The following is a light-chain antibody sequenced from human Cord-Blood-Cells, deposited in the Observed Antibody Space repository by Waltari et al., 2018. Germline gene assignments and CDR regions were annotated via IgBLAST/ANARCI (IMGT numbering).Light chain of an antibody. V-gene: IGLV2-11*01. CDR2: DVS. Sequence: QLPLTQPRPVSGSPGRSVPIPCTETRVVVGGLNYVPWYQQHPGKAPKLMIYDVSKRPSGVPDRFSGSKSGNTASLTISGLQAEDEADYYCCSYAGSYTWVFGGGTKLTVL. J-gene: IGLJ3*02. CDR3: CSYAGSYTWV. CDR1: RVVVGGLNY.